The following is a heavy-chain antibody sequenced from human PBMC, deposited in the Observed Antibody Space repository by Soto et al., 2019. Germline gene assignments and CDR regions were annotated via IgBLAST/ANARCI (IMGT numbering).Heavy chain of an antibody. CDR2: IYYSGST. D-gene: IGHD2-2*01. Sequence: QLQLQESGPGLVKPSETLSLTCTVSGGSISSSSYYWGWIRQPPGKGLEWIGSIYYSGSTYYNPSLKSRVTISVDTSKTQFSLKLSSVTAADTAVYYCARLSCSSTSCYFRYYYYYMDVWGKGTTVTVSS. J-gene: IGHJ6*03. V-gene: IGHV4-39*01. CDR3: ARLSCSSTSCYFRYYYYYMDV. CDR1: GGSISSSSYY.